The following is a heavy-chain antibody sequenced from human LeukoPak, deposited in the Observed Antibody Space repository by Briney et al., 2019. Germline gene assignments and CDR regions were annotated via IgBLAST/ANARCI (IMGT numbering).Heavy chain of an antibody. CDR3: ARALSYSSSSNPDY. CDR1: GFTFSSSA. D-gene: IGHD6-13*01. Sequence: GSLRLSCVASGFTFSSSAMHWVRQAPGKGLEWVAVISYDGSNKYYADSVKGRFTISRDNSKNTLYLQMNSLRAEDTAVSYCARALSYSSSSNPDYWGQGTLVTVSS. V-gene: IGHV3-30-3*01. J-gene: IGHJ4*02. CDR2: ISYDGSNK.